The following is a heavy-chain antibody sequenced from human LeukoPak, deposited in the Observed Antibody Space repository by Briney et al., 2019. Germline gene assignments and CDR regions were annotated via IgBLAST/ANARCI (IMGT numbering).Heavy chain of an antibody. CDR3: VRRGVLPVAPDAFDL. J-gene: IGHJ3*01. D-gene: IGHD3-10*01. V-gene: IGHV5-51*01. CDR2: IYPDDSAT. Sequence: GESLKISCKGSTYSFTNYWIGWVRQMPGKGLELMGSIYPDDSATRYSPSFQGQVTISADKSISTAYLQWRSLKASDTAMYCVRRGVLPVAPDAFDLWGQGTMVTVSS. CDR1: TYSFTNYW.